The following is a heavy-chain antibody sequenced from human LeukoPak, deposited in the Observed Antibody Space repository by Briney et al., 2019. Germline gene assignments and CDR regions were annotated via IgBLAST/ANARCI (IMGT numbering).Heavy chain of an antibody. CDR1: GGSISSYY. CDR2: IYCSGST. V-gene: IGHV4-59*01. Sequence: SETLSLTCTVSGGSISSYYWSWIRQPPGKGLEWIGYIYCSGSTNYNPSLKSRVTISVDTSKNQFSLKLSSVTAADTAVYYCARSSFYYDSSGYYSLGGRFDPWGQGTLVTVSS. CDR3: ARSSFYYDSSGYYSLGGRFDP. J-gene: IGHJ5*02. D-gene: IGHD3-22*01.